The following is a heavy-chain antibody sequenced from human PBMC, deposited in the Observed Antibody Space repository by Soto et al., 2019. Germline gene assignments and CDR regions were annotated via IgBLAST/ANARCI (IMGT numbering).Heavy chain of an antibody. J-gene: IGHJ4*02. CDR1: GFTFSSYS. Sequence: PGGSLRLSCAASGFTFSSYSMNWVRQAPGKGLEWVSSISSSSSYIYYADSVKGRFTISRDNAKNSLYLQMNSLRAEDTAVYYCATAPVLRFLEWSPFGPSGYFDYWGQGTLVTVSS. V-gene: IGHV3-21*01. CDR2: ISSSSSYI. D-gene: IGHD3-3*01. CDR3: ATAPVLRFLEWSPFGPSGYFDY.